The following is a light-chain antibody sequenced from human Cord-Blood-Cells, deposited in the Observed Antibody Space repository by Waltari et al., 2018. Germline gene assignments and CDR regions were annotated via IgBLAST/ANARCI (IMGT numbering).Light chain of an antibody. Sequence: SYVLTQPPSVSVAPGKTARITWGGNNIGSKSVHWYQQKPGQAPVLVVYDDSDRPSGIPERFSGSNSGNTATLTISRGEAGDEADYYCQVWDSSSDVVFCGGTKLTVL. J-gene: IGLJ2*01. V-gene: IGLV3-21*03. CDR3: QVWDSSSDVV. CDR2: DDS. CDR1: NIGSKS.